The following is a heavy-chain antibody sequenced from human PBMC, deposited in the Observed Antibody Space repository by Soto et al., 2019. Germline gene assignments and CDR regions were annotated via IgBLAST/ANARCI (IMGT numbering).Heavy chain of an antibody. D-gene: IGHD6-19*01. CDR1: GYTLTELS. J-gene: IGHJ4*02. CDR3: ARSKSIAVAGTLDY. CDR2: INAGNGNT. Sequence: ASVKVSCKVSGYTLTELSMHWVRQAPGQRLEWMGWINAGNGNTKYSQKFQGRVTITRDTSASTAYMELSSLRSEDTAVYYCARSKSIAVAGTLDYWGQGTLVTVSS. V-gene: IGHV1-3*01.